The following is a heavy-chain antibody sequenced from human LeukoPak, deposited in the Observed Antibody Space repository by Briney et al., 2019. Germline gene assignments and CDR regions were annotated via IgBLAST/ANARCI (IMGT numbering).Heavy chain of an antibody. CDR1: GGSISSYY. CDR2: IYHSGST. CDR3: ARVGDGDYWYFDL. V-gene: IGHV4-59*12. Sequence: SETLSLTCIVSGGSISSYYWSWIRQPPGKGLEWIGYIYHSGSTYYNPSLKSRVTISVDRSKNQFSLKLSSVTAADTAVYYCARVGDGDYWYFDLWGRGTLVTVSS. J-gene: IGHJ2*01. D-gene: IGHD4-17*01.